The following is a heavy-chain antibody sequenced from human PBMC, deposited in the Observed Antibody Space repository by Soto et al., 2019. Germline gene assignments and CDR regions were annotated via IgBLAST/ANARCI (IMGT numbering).Heavy chain of an antibody. CDR3: AKDQAAAGTISRYFQH. V-gene: IGHV3-23*01. J-gene: IGHJ1*01. Sequence: HPGWSLRLSCAASGFTFSSYPMIWVRQAPGKGLEWVSAISGSGATTYHADSVMGRFTISRDNSKNTLYLQMNSLRAEDTALYYCAKDQAAAGTISRYFQHWGQGTLVTVSS. CDR2: ISGSGATT. CDR1: GFTFSSYP. D-gene: IGHD6-13*01.